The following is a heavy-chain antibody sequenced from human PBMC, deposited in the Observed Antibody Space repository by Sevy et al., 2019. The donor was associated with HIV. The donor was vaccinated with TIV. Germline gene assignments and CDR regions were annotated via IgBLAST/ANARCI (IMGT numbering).Heavy chain of an antibody. CDR2: INQDGGVT. Sequence: GGSLRLSCVASGFTLNNYWMHWVRQAPGKGLEWVANINQDGGVTYYVDSVRGRFTISRDNGRNLVFLQMNSLRVDDTALYFCVGAIAKVGSFWGQGTLVTVSS. CDR1: GFTLNNYW. D-gene: IGHD6-13*01. J-gene: IGHJ4*02. CDR3: VGAIAKVGSF. V-gene: IGHV3-7*01.